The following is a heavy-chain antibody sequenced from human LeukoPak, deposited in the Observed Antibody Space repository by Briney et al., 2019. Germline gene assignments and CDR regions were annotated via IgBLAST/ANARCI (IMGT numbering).Heavy chain of an antibody. CDR1: GYTFTGYY. J-gene: IGHJ4*02. V-gene: IGHV1-2*02. Sequence: EASVKVSCKASGYTFTGYYMHWVRQAPGQGLEWMGWINPNSGGTNYAQKFQGRVTMTRNTSISTAYMELSSLRSEDTAVYYCARGPKQLPQADYWGQGTLVTVSS. CDR3: ARGPKQLPQADY. D-gene: IGHD2-2*01. CDR2: INPNSGGT.